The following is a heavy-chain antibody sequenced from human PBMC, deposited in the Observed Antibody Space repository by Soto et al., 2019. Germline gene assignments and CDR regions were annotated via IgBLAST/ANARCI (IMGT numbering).Heavy chain of an antibody. J-gene: IGHJ5*02. CDR1: GYTFTSYG. Sequence: GASVKVSCKASGYTFTSYGISWVRQAPGQGLEWMGWISAYNGNTNYAQKLQGRVTMTTDTSTSTAYMELRSLRYDERAVYYCARHVRRESDYFWSGYGHNWFDPSGQGYLVTVS. CDR2: ISAYNGNT. D-gene: IGHD3-3*01. V-gene: IGHV1-18*01. CDR3: ARHVRRESDYFWSGYGHNWFDP.